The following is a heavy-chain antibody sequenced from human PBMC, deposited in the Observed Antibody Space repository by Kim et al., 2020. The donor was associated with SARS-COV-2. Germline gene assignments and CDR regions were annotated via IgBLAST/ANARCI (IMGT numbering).Heavy chain of an antibody. CDR3: ARGGGISSD. CDR2: T. Sequence: THSAASVVGRFTISRDNSKKTLYLQMNSLRADDTAVYYCARGGGISSDWGQGTLVTVSS. J-gene: IGHJ4*02. V-gene: IGHV3-23*01. D-gene: IGHD1-26*01.